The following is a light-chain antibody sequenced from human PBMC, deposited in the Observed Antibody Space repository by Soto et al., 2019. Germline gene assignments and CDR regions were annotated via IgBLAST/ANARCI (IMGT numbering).Light chain of an antibody. V-gene: IGKV3-20*01. CDR1: QSVSNND. Sequence: EIVLTQSPDTLSLSPGERATVSCRASQSVSNNDLAWYQQRPGQAPRLVLYGASTRPTGIPDRFSGSGSGTEFTLTISGLQAEDVAVYYCLQHYGFPRTFGRGTKVEI. J-gene: IGKJ4*02. CDR2: GAS. CDR3: LQHYGFPRT.